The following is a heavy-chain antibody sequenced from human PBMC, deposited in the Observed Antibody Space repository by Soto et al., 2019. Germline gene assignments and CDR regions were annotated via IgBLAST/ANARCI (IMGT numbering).Heavy chain of an antibody. CDR2: INPSGGST. V-gene: IGHV1-46*03. D-gene: IGHD2-15*01. CDR1: GYTFTSYY. CDR3: AISCSGGSCYSVGAFDI. J-gene: IGHJ3*02. Sequence: QVQLVQSGAEVKKPGASVKVSCKASGYTFTSYYMHWVRQAPGQGLEWMGIINPSGGSTSYAQKFQGRVTMTRDTSTSTVYMELSSLRSEDTAVYYCAISCSGGSCYSVGAFDIWGQGTMVTVSS.